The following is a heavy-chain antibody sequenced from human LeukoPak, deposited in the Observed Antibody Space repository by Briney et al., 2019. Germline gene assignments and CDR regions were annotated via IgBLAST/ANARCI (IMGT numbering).Heavy chain of an antibody. CDR2: ISWNSGSI. V-gene: IGHV3-9*01. D-gene: IGHD3-10*01. CDR3: ARDGEYYGSVSFGY. Sequence: PGRSLRLSCAASGFTFDDYAMHWVRQAPGKGLEWVSGISWNSGSIGYADSVKGRFTISRDNAKNSLYLQMNSLRAEDTAVYYCARDGEYYGSVSFGYWGQGTLVTVSS. CDR1: GFTFDDYA. J-gene: IGHJ4*02.